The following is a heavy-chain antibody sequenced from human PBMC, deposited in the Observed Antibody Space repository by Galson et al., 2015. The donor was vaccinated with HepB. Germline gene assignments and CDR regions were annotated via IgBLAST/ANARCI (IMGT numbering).Heavy chain of an antibody. J-gene: IGHJ5*02. V-gene: IGHV5-51*03. Sequence: QSGAEVKKPGESLKISCKGSGYSFTSYWIGWVRQMPGKGLEWMGIIYPGDSDTRYSPSFQGQVTISADKSISTAYLQWSSLKASDTAMYYCARRGYCSTSCYGVDPWGQGTLVTVSS. CDR3: ARRGYCSTSCYGVDP. D-gene: IGHD2-2*01. CDR2: IYPGDSDT. CDR1: GYSFTSYW.